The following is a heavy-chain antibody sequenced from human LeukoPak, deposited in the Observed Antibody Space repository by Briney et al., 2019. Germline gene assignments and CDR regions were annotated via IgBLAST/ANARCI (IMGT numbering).Heavy chain of an antibody. J-gene: IGHJ4*02. CDR2: IKQDESEK. CDR1: GFTFSDYW. V-gene: IGHV3-7*01. CDR3: ARDKIVGATKFDY. D-gene: IGHD1-26*01. Sequence: GGSLRLSCVVSGFTFSDYWMSWVRQAPGKQLEWVANIKQDESEKYYLESVKGRFTISRDNARNSLYLHMNSLRAEDTALYYCARDKIVGATKFDYWGQGTQVTVSS.